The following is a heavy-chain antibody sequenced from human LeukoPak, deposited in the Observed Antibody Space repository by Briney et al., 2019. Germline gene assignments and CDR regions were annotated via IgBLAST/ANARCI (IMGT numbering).Heavy chain of an antibody. CDR3: AELGITMIGGV. J-gene: IGHJ6*04. Sequence: GGSLRLSCAASEFTFSSYAMSWVRQAPGKGLEWVSAISGSAGYTYYTDSVKGRFTISRDNSKNTVYLQMNSLRAEDTAVYYCAELGITMIGGVWGKGTTVTISS. V-gene: IGHV3-23*01. CDR2: ISGSAGYT. D-gene: IGHD3-10*02. CDR1: EFTFSSYA.